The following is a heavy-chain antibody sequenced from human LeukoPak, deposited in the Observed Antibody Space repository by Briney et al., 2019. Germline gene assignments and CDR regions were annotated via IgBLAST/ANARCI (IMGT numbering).Heavy chain of an antibody. J-gene: IGHJ5*02. CDR3: ARQLGYSSGYKRNNWFDP. CDR1: GYSFTSYW. V-gene: IGHV5-51*01. D-gene: IGHD6-19*01. Sequence: GESLKISCKGSGYSFTSYWIGWVRQMPGKGLEWMGIIYPGDSDTRYSPSFQGQVTISADKSISTAYLQWSSLKASDTAMYYCARQLGYSSGYKRNNWFDPWGQGTLVTVSS. CDR2: IYPGDSDT.